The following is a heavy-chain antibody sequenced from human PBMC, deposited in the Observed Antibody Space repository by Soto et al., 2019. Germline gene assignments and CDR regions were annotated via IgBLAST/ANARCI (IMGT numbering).Heavy chain of an antibody. J-gene: IGHJ5*01. V-gene: IGHV1-18*04. CDR3: ARDSKCLIINGNWFDS. D-gene: IGHD2-8*01. CDR1: GYSFINYG. CDR2: ISGSNGAT. Sequence: QVPLVQSGAEVKKPGASVKVSCKFSGYSFINYGMTWVRQAPGQGFEWMGWISGSNGATNYAQRFQGRVTLTTDTSTNTAYMELRSLRLDDTAIYYCARDSKCLIINGNWFDSWGQGTLVTVSS.